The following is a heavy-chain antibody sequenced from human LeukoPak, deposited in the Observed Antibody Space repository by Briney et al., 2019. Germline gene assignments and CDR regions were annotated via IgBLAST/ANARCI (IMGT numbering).Heavy chain of an antibody. J-gene: IGHJ4*02. V-gene: IGHV4-39*01. D-gene: IGHD3-22*01. Sequence: MTSETLSLTCTVSGGSISSSSYYWGWIRQPPGKGLEWIGSIYYSGSTYYNPSLKSRVTISVDTSKNQFSLKLSSVTAADTAVYYCARHSATYYYDSILIPRYYFDYWGQGTLVTVSS. CDR2: IYYSGST. CDR3: ARHSATYYYDSILIPRYYFDY. CDR1: GGSISSSSYY.